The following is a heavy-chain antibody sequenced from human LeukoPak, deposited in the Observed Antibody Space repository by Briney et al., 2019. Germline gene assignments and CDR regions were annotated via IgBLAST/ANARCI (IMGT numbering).Heavy chain of an antibody. CDR3: ARELRSDSFWLDY. Sequence: PGRSLRLSCAASGFTFSSYAMHWVRQAPGKGLEWVAVISCDGSNKYYADSVKGRFTISRDNSKNTLYLQMNSLRAEDTAVYYCARELRSDSFWLDYWGQGTLVTVSS. D-gene: IGHD2-21*02. J-gene: IGHJ4*02. V-gene: IGHV3-30-3*01. CDR1: GFTFSSYA. CDR2: ISCDGSNK.